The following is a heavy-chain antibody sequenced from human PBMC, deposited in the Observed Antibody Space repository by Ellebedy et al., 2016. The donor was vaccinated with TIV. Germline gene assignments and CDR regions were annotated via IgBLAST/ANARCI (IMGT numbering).Heavy chain of an antibody. V-gene: IGHV4-34*01. Sequence: SETLSLXXAVYGGSFSGYYWSWIRQPPGKGLEWIGEINHSGSTNYNPSLKSRVTISVDTSKNQFSLKLSSVTAADTAVYYCASLGGSGASGYWGQGTLVTVSS. CDR2: INHSGST. CDR1: GGSFSGYY. CDR3: ASLGGSGASGY. D-gene: IGHD3-10*01. J-gene: IGHJ4*02.